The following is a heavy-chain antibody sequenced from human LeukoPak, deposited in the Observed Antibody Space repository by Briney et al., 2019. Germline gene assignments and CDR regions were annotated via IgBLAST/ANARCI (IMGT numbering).Heavy chain of an antibody. D-gene: IGHD3-16*01. V-gene: IGHV3-30*02. CDR2: IRHDGRNK. CDR1: GFTFSSYG. CDR3: ATTFGGVMNV. Sequence: GGSLRLSCAASGFTFSSYGMHWVRQAPGKGLEWVAFIRHDGRNKYFADSVRGRFTISRDNSKNTLYLQMNSLRAEDTAVYYCATTFGGVMNVWGKGTTVTISS. J-gene: IGHJ6*04.